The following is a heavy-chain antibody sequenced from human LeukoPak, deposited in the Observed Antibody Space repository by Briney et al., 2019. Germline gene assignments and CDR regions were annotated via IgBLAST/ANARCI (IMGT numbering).Heavy chain of an antibody. D-gene: IGHD5-18*01. J-gene: IGHJ4*02. V-gene: IGHV1-18*01. CDR3: ARVAWGTAMVTGEPDY. CDR2: ISGYSDER. CDR1: GYDFKTYS. Sequence: GASVTVSCKSSGYDFKTYSFNWVRQAPGQGLEWVGWISGYSDERKSAQNFQGRVTMTTDTATSTAYMELRGLRSDDTAVYYCARVAWGTAMVTGEPDYWGQGTLVTVSS.